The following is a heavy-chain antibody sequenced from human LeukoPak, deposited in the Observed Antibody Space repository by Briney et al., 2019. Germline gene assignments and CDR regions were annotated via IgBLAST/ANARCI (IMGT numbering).Heavy chain of an antibody. CDR3: ARGSYCSGGTCMFDY. Sequence: KPSETLSLTCTVSGGSIRTYYWNWIRPPPGKGLEWIGHIYHSGSTNYNPSLKSRVTISVDTSKNEFSLKLSSVTAADTAVYFCARGSYCSGGTCMFDYWGQGTLVTVSS. D-gene: IGHD2-15*01. CDR2: IYHSGST. J-gene: IGHJ4*02. CDR1: GGSIRTYY. V-gene: IGHV4-59*01.